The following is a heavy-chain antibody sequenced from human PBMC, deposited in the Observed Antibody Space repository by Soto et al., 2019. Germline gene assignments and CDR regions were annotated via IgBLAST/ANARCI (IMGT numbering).Heavy chain of an antibody. CDR2: IKQDGSEK. J-gene: IGHJ4*02. V-gene: IGHV3-7*03. D-gene: IGHD3-22*01. CDR3: ARAPDGSGSYYYFDG. Sequence: GGSLRLSCAASGFTFSSYWMSWVRQAPGKGLEWVANIKQDGSEKYYVDSLKGRFTISRDNAENSLYLQMNTLRAEDTAVYYCARAPDGSGSYYYFDGWGQGTLVTVSS. CDR1: GFTFSSYW.